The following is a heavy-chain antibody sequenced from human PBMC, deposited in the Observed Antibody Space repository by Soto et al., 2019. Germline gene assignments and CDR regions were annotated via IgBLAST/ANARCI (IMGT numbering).Heavy chain of an antibody. Sequence: SETLSFTCTVSGGSISSGGYYWSWIRQHPGKGLEWIGYIYYSGSTYYNPSLKSRVTISVDTSKNQFSLKLSSVTAADTAVYYCARDSMVATSGYYYYGMDVWGQGTTVTVSS. CDR1: GGSISSGGYY. J-gene: IGHJ6*01. CDR2: IYYSGST. CDR3: ARDSMVATSGYYYYGMDV. D-gene: IGHD2-15*01. V-gene: IGHV4-31*03.